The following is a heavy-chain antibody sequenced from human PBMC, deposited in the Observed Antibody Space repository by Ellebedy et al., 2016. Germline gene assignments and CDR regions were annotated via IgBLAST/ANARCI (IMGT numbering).Heavy chain of an antibody. D-gene: IGHD3-22*01. CDR2: IYYSGST. Sequence: SETLSLXXTVSGGSISSSSYYWGWIRQPPGKGLEWIGSIYYSGSTYYNPSLKSRVTISVDTSKNQFSLKLSSVTAADTAVYYCAREIRRITMIVVVKYFDYWGQGTLVTVSS. CDR3: AREIRRITMIVVVKYFDY. CDR1: GGSISSSSYY. J-gene: IGHJ4*02. V-gene: IGHV4-39*07.